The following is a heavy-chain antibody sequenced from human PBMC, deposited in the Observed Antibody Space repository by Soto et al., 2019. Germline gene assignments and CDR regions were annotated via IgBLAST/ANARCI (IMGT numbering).Heavy chain of an antibody. J-gene: IGHJ4*02. CDR2: ISAYNGNT. V-gene: IGHV1-18*01. CDR1: GYTFTSYG. D-gene: IGHD2-8*01. CDR3: ARVYCTHGVIDEFDY. Sequence: ASVKVSCKASGYTFTSYGISWVRQAPGQGLEWMGWISAYNGNTNYAQKLQGRVTMTTDTSTSTAYMELRSLGSDDTAVYYCARVYCTHGVIDEFDYWGQGTQVTVSS.